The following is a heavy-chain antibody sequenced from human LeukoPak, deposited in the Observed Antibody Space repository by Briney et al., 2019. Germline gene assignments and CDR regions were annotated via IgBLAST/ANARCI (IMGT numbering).Heavy chain of an antibody. Sequence: PGRSLRLSCAASGFTFSSHGMHWVRQAPGKGLEWVVVIWSDGSNTYYADSVKGRFTISRDNSKNTLYLQMNSLRTEDTAVYFCSASRPHYGDYYGLDVWGHGTTVTVSS. V-gene: IGHV3-33*01. D-gene: IGHD4/OR15-4a*01. CDR2: IWSDGSNT. CDR1: GFTFSSHG. J-gene: IGHJ6*02. CDR3: SASRPHYGDYYGLDV.